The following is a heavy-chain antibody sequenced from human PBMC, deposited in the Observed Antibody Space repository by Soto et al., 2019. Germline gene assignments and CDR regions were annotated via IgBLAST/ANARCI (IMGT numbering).Heavy chain of an antibody. CDR1: GVTFSSYS. J-gene: IGHJ4*02. Sequence: PGWSLRLSCAASGVTFSSYSVSWVRQAPGKGLEWVSAISGSGGSTYYADSVKGRFTISRDNSKNTLYLQMNSLRAEDTAVYYCAKDHERKCSGGSCYRYPPVTFDYWGQGTLVTVSS. CDR3: AKDHERKCSGGSCYRYPPVTFDY. V-gene: IGHV3-23*01. CDR2: ISGSGGST. D-gene: IGHD2-15*01.